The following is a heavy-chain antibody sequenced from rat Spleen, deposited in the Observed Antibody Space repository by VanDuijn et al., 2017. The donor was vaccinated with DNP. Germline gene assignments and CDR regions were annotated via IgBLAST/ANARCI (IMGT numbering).Heavy chain of an antibody. J-gene: IGHJ3*01. D-gene: IGHD1-6*01. CDR2: ISTSGGST. CDR1: GFTFSNYD. CDR3: ATGGTDYYSFAY. V-gene: IGHV5-25*01. Sequence: EVQLVESGGGLVQPGRSLKLSCAASGFTFSNYDMAWVRQAPTKGLEWVASISTSGGSTYYRDSVKGRFTGSRDNAKSTLYLQMDSLRSEDTATYYCATGGTDYYSFAYWGQGTLVTVSS.